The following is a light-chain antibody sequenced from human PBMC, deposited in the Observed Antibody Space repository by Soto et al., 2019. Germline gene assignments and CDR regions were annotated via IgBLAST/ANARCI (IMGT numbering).Light chain of an antibody. V-gene: IGKV3-20*01. CDR2: AAF. CDR1: QNVTSTY. J-gene: IGKJ3*01. Sequence: VLTQSPGTLSLSPGERASLSCRASQNVTSTYLARYQQRPGQPPRLLIYAAFSRATGVPDRFSASGSGTEFTLTIPRLEPEDFAVYYCHYHDSSPEFAFGPGTKVDIK. CDR3: HYHDSSPEFA.